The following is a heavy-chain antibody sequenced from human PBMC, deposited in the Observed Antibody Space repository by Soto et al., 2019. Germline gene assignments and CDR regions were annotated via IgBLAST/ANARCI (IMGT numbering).Heavy chain of an antibody. CDR2: MNPNSGNT. Sequence: ASVKVSCKASGYTFTSYDINWVRQATGQGLEWMGWMNPNSGNTGYAQKFQGRVTMTRNTSISTAYMELSSLRSEDTAVYYCARGHDSSGRYSSDYWGQGTLVTVSS. D-gene: IGHD6-19*01. V-gene: IGHV1-8*01. J-gene: IGHJ4*02. CDR3: ARGHDSSGRYSSDY. CDR1: GYTFTSYD.